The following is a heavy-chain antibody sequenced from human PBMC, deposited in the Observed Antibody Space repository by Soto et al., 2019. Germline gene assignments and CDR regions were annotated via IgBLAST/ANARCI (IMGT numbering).Heavy chain of an antibody. Sequence: EVQLVETGGGLIQPGGSLRLSCAASGFTVSSNYMSWVRQAPGKGLEWVSVIYSGGSTYYADSVKGRFTNSRDNSKNTLYLQMNSLRAEDTAVYYCASCKNPVYGHYRLDWYFDLWGRGTLVTVSS. V-gene: IGHV3-53*02. D-gene: IGHD4-17*01. CDR1: GFTVSSNY. CDR3: ASCKNPVYGHYRLDWYFDL. CDR2: IYSGGST. J-gene: IGHJ2*01.